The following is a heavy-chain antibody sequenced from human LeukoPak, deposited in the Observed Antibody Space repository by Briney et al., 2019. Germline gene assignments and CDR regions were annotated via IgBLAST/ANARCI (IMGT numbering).Heavy chain of an antibody. CDR3: AKAPVTSCRGAYCYPFDS. D-gene: IGHD2-21*01. Sequence: GGSLRLSCAASGFTLSTYAMSWVRQTPGKGLEWVAATSSGDAGTYHADSVRGRFTISRDNSKNTLYLQMNSLRAEDAAVYFCAKAPVTSCRGAYCYPFDSWGQGTLVTVSS. J-gene: IGHJ4*02. CDR1: GFTLSTYA. CDR2: TSSGDAGT. V-gene: IGHV3-23*01.